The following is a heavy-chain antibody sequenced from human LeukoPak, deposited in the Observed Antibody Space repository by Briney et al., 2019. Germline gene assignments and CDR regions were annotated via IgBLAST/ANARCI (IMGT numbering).Heavy chain of an antibody. D-gene: IGHD3-3*01. CDR2: ISYDGSNK. Sequence: GGSLRLSCAASGFTFSSYGMHWVRQAPGKGLEWVAVISYDGSNKYYADSVKGRFTISRDNSKNTLYLQMNSLRAEDTAVYYCAKAGPVLRFLEWLPPSLCYMDVWGKGTTVTVSS. V-gene: IGHV3-30*18. CDR3: AKAGPVLRFLEWLPPSLCYMDV. J-gene: IGHJ6*03. CDR1: GFTFSSYG.